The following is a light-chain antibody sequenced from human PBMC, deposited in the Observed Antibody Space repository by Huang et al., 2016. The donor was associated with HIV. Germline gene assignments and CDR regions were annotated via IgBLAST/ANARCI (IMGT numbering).Light chain of an antibody. CDR1: QSLSGTY. J-gene: IGKJ1*01. CDR2: GAS. CDR3: QQFSRSPPWT. V-gene: IGKV3-20*01. Sequence: EIVLTQSPGTLSLSPGESATLSCRASQSLSGTYLAWYQQKPGQAPRLLSSGASSRATGIPDRFTGSGSGTDFTLTISRLEPEDFAVYYCQQFSRSPPWTFGQGTKVEIK.